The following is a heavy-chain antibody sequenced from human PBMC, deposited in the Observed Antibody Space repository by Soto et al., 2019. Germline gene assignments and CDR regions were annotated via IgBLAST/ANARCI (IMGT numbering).Heavy chain of an antibody. D-gene: IGHD1-1*01. CDR1: GYDFTTYG. Sequence: QVHLVQSGAEVKKPGASVKVSCKCSGYDFTTYGITWVRQAPGQGLEWMAWISAHNGKTDYAQKLQGRVTVTRDTSTSTTYMELRSLRSDDTAMYYCARGRYGDYWGQGALVTVSS. CDR2: ISAHNGKT. V-gene: IGHV1-18*01. J-gene: IGHJ4*02. CDR3: ARGRYGDY.